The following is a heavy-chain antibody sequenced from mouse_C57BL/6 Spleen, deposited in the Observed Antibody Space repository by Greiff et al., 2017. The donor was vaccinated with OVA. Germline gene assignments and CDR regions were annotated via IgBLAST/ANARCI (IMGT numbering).Heavy chain of an antibody. Sequence: HVQLQQSGAELVRPGASVTLSCKASGYTFTDYEMHWVKQTPVHGLEWIGAIDPETGGTAYNQKFKGKAILTADKSSSTAYMELRSLTSEDSAVYYCTRGDYGNYGFADWGQGTLVTVSA. CDR2: IDPETGGT. CDR3: TRGDYGNYGFAD. D-gene: IGHD2-1*01. CDR1: GYTFTDYE. J-gene: IGHJ3*01. V-gene: IGHV1-15*01.